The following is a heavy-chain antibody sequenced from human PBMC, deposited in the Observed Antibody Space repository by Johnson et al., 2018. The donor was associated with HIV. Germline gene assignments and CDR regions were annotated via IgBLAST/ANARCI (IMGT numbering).Heavy chain of an antibody. CDR3: AKLAGDYVSNAFDI. CDR2: ISYDGSNK. J-gene: IGHJ3*02. V-gene: IGHV3-30*18. D-gene: IGHD4-17*01. Sequence: QVQLVESGGGVVQPGRSLRLSCAASAFTFSRYGMHWVRQAPGKGLEWVALISYDGSNKYYGDSVKGRFTISRDNSKNTLYLQMNSLRAEDTAVYYCAKLAGDYVSNAFDIWRQGTMVTVSS. CDR1: AFTFSRYG.